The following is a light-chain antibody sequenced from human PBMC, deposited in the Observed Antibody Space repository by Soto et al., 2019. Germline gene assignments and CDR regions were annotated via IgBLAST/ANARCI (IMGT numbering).Light chain of an antibody. V-gene: IGKV3-20*01. Sequence: EIVLTQSPGTLSLSPGERATLSCRASQSVRNVYLAWYQQKPGQAPRLLISDASNRATGIPDRFSGSGSGTDFTLTINRLEPEDVAVYYCQQSGSSPRPFGQGTKLEIK. CDR1: QSVRNVY. CDR3: QQSGSSPRP. J-gene: IGKJ2*01. CDR2: DAS.